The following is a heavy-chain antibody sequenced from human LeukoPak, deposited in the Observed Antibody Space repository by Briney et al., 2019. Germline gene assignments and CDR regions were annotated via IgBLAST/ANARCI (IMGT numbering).Heavy chain of an antibody. D-gene: IGHD4-17*01. Sequence: ASVKVSCKASGYTFTSHYMHWVRQAPGQGLEWMGIINPSGGSTSYAQKFQGRVTMTRDTSTSTVYMELSSLRSEDTAVYYCARDWGDYGDYEDEVSRDYWGQGTLVTVSS. CDR2: INPSGGST. J-gene: IGHJ4*02. V-gene: IGHV1-46*01. CDR1: GYTFTSHY. CDR3: ARDWGDYGDYEDEVSRDY.